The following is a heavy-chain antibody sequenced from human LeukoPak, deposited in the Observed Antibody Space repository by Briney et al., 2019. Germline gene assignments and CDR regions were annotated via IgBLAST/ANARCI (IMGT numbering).Heavy chain of an antibody. V-gene: IGHV1-24*01. Sequence: ASVKVSCKVSGDTLTQLSMHWVRQAPGKGLEWMGGYDPKYGKTVYAQNFQGRVTMTEDTSKETAYLDLSSLRFEDTAVYYCTTRGEKCSDGGCYFALDSWGQGTLITVSS. CDR1: GDTLTQLS. J-gene: IGHJ4*02. CDR2: YDPKYGKT. CDR3: TTRGEKCSDGGCYFALDS. D-gene: IGHD2-15*01.